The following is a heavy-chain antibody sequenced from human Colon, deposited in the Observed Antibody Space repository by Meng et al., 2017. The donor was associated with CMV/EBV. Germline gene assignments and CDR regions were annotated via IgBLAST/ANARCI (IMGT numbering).Heavy chain of an antibody. J-gene: IGHJ5*02. Sequence: SETLSLTCTVSGGSISRSSYYWSWIRQRPGEGLEWIGFIYYNGNTEYNPSLKSRLTISIDTSMNQFFLNLRSVTAADTAVYHCVKIEGRCDSQSCSYYRWFDPWGQGILVTVSS. CDR3: VKIEGRCDSQSCSYYRWFDP. CDR1: GGSISRSSYY. D-gene: IGHD2/OR15-2a*01. V-gene: IGHV4-61*05. CDR2: IYYNGNT.